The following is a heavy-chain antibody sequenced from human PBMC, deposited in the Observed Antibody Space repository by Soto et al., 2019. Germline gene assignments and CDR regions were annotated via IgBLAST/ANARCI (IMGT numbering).Heavy chain of an antibody. Sequence: QVHLVESGGGVVQPGRSLRLSCAASGLTFSNYAMHWVRQAPGKGLEWVAFISYDGTNRCYPDSVKGRFTISRDNSKNTVYLQMNSLQTEDTAVYYCARESSSTVTTGGGGSAKDYWGQGTLVTVSS. D-gene: IGHD4-17*01. CDR3: ARESSSTVTTGGGGSAKDY. J-gene: IGHJ4*02. CDR2: ISYDGTNR. CDR1: GLTFSNYA. V-gene: IGHV3-30-3*01.